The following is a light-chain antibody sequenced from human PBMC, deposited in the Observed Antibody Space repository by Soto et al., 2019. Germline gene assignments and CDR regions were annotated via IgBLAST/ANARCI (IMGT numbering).Light chain of an antibody. CDR2: DVT. CDR3: CSYAGSYTYV. J-gene: IGLJ1*01. Sequence: QSALTQPRSVSGSPGQSVPISCTGTSGDVGGYTSVSWYQHHPGKAPKLIIYDVTKRPSGVPDRFSGSKSGNTASLTISGLQPEDEADYYCCSYAGSYTYVFGSGTKLTVL. V-gene: IGLV2-11*01. CDR1: SGDVGGYTS.